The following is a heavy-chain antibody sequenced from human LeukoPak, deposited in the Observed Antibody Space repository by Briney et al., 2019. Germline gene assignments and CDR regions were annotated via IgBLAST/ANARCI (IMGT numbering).Heavy chain of an antibody. Sequence: GGSLRLSCAASGFTFSSYWMSWVRQAPEKGLEWVANIKQDGSEKYYVDSVKGRFTISRDNAKNSLYLQMDSLRAEDTAVYYCAREGSSDYFDYWGQGTLVTVSS. CDR1: GFTFSSYW. CDR3: AREGSSDYFDY. J-gene: IGHJ4*02. CDR2: IKQDGSEK. D-gene: IGHD6-6*01. V-gene: IGHV3-7*01.